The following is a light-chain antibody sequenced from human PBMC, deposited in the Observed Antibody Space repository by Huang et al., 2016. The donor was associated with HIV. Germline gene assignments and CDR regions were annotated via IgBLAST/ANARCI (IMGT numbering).Light chain of an antibody. Sequence: VMTQSPATLSVSPGERATLSCRASESILRNFAWYQQRPGQPPSLLIYGASVRLPGIPDRFRGSGSGTEFSLTIGSLQSEDFAVYYCQQYNKWPPYTYGQGTKLEIK. J-gene: IGKJ2*01. CDR2: GAS. CDR1: ESILRN. CDR3: QQYNKWPPYT. V-gene: IGKV3-15*01.